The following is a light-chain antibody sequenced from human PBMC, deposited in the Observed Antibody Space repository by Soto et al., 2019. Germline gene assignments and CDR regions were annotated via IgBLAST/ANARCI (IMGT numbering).Light chain of an antibody. CDR3: SSYTSSSTRV. V-gene: IGLV2-14*01. CDR2: EVS. J-gene: IGLJ3*02. Sequence: QSALTQPASVSGSPGQSITISCTGTISDVGGYNYVSWYQQHPGKAPKLMIYEVSNRPSGVSNRFSGSKSGDTASLTISGLQAEDEDDYYCSSYTSSSTRVFGGGTQLTVL. CDR1: ISDVGGYNY.